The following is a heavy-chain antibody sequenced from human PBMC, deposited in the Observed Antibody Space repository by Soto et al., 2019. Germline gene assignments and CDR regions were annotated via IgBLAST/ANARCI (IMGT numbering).Heavy chain of an antibody. CDR2: INTGNGIT. CDR1: GYTFSSYG. J-gene: IGHJ6*02. D-gene: IGHD2-15*01. V-gene: IGHV1-3*04. Sequence: ASVKVSCKASGYTFSSYGMHWLRQAPGQRLEWMGWINTGNGITKYSQNFQGRVSITRDTPATTVYMELSSLRSEDTAVYYCARVRILYYLMDVCCQGPMVTVSS. CDR3: ARVRILYYLMDV.